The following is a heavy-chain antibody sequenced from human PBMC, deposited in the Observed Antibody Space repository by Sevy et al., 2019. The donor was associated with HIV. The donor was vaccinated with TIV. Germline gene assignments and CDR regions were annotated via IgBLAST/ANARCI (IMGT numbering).Heavy chain of an antibody. D-gene: IGHD1-26*01. V-gene: IGHV4-61*01. CDR2: IHYSGST. J-gene: IGHJ4*02. CDR3: ARGSGSYPYYFDY. Sequence: SETLSLTWTVSGGSISSGSYYWSWIRQSPGKGLEWIGYIHYSGSTNYNPSLKSRVTISVDTFKNQFSLKLSSVTAADTAVYYCARGSGSYPYYFDYWGQGTLVTVSS. CDR1: GGSISSGSYY.